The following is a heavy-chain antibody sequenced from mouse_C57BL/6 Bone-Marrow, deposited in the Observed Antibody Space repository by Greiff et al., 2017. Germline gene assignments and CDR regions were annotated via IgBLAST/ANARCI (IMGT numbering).Heavy chain of an antibody. CDR2: ISDGGSYT. V-gene: IGHV5-4*03. CDR3: ASLRAMDY. CDR1: GFTFSSYA. Sequence: DVKLVESGGGLVKPGGSLKLSCAASGFTFSSYAMSWVRQTPEKRLEWVATISDGGSYTYYPDNVKGRFTISRDNAKNNLYLQMSHLKSEDTAMYYCASLRAMDYWGQGTSVTVSS. J-gene: IGHJ4*01.